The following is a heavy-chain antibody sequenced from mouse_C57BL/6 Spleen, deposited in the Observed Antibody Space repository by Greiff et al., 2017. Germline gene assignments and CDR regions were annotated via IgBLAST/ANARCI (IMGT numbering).Heavy chain of an antibody. Sequence: QVQLQQSGAELVRPGTSVKVSCKASGYAFTNYLIEWVKQRPGQGLEWIGVINPGSGGTNYNEKLKGKATLTADKSSSTAFMQLSSLTSEDSAVYFCARSLGDYAMDYWGQGTSVTVSS. J-gene: IGHJ4*01. CDR1: GYAFTNYL. CDR3: ARSLGDYAMDY. V-gene: IGHV1-54*01. D-gene: IGHD4-1*01. CDR2: INPGSGGT.